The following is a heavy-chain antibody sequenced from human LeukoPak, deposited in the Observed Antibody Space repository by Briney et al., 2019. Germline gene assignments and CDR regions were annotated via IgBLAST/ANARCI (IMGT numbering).Heavy chain of an antibody. Sequence: GGSLRLSRAASGFTFDDYAMHWVRQAPGKGLEWVSLISWDGGSTYYADSVKGRFTISRDNSKNSLYLQMNSLRAEDTAVYYCARVRSSSSYFQHWGQGTLVTVSS. V-gene: IGHV3-43D*03. J-gene: IGHJ1*01. D-gene: IGHD6-6*01. CDR3: ARVRSSSSYFQH. CDR2: ISWDGGST. CDR1: GFTFDDYA.